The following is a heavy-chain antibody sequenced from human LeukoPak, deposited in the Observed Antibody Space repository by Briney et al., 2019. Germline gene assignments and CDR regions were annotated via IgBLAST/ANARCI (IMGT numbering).Heavy chain of an antibody. CDR3: ARVVAYSSSHPYFDY. Sequence: SETLSLTCAVSGGSISSGGYSWSWIRQPPGKGLEWIGYIYHNGNTYYSPSLKSRVTISVDRSKNQLSLKLSSVTAADTAVYYCARVVAYSSSHPYFDYWGQGTLVTVSS. CDR1: GGSISSGGYS. D-gene: IGHD6-6*01. CDR2: IYHNGNT. V-gene: IGHV4-30-2*01. J-gene: IGHJ4*02.